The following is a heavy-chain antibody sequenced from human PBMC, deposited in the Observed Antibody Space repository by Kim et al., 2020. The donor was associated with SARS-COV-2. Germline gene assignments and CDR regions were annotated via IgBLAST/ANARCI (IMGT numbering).Heavy chain of an antibody. V-gene: IGHV1-69*04. D-gene: IGHD4-17*01. Sequence: SVKVSFKASGGTFSSYAISWVRQAPGQGLEWMGRIIPILGIANYAQKFQGRVTITADKSTSTAYMELSSLRSEDTAVYYCASPQVGDYGEGAVDMWGEG. CDR2: IIPILGIA. CDR3: ASPQVGDYGEGAVDM. J-gene: IGHJ3*02. CDR1: GGTFSSYA.